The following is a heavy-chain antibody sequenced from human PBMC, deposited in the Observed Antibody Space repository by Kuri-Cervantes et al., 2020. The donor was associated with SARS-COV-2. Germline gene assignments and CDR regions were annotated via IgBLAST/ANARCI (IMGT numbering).Heavy chain of an antibody. CDR2: IYYSGST. CDR1: GGSISSYY. V-gene: IGHV4-59*01. J-gene: IGHJ4*02. CDR3: ARERGVAGYDYVWGSYRYYYFDY. Sequence: GSLRLSCTVSGGSISSYYWSWIRQPPGKGLEWIGSIYYSGSTNYNPSLKSRVTISVDTSKNQFSLKLSSVTAAGTAVYYCARERGVAGYDYVWGSYRYYYFDYWGQGTLVTVSS. D-gene: IGHD3-16*02.